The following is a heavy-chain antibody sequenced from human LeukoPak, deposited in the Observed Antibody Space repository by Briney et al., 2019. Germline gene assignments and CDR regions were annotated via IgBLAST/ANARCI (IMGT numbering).Heavy chain of an antibody. J-gene: IGHJ4*02. V-gene: IGHV3-30*03. CDR2: ISYDGSNK. CDR1: GFTFSSYG. D-gene: IGHD2-21*02. Sequence: GGSLRLSCAASGFTFSSYGMHWVRQAPGKGLEWVAVISYDGSNKYYADSVKGRFTISRDNSKNTLYLQMNSLRAEDTAVYYCARDYRDPYCGGDCQSYWGQGTLVTVSS. CDR3: ARDYRDPYCGGDCQSY.